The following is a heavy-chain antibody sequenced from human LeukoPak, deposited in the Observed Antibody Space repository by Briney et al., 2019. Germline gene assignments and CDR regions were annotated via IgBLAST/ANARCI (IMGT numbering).Heavy chain of an antibody. CDR1: GFTFSNAW. CDR2: IKSKTDGGTT. D-gene: IGHD3-10*01. J-gene: IGHJ4*02. Sequence: TGGSLRLSCAASGFTFSNAWMSWVRQAPGKGLEWVGRIKSKTDGGTTDYAAPVKGRFTTSRDDSKNTLYLQMNSLKTEDTAVYYCTTALGYYYGSGSYSLGDYWGQGTLVTVSS. V-gene: IGHV3-15*01. CDR3: TTALGYYYGSGSYSLGDY.